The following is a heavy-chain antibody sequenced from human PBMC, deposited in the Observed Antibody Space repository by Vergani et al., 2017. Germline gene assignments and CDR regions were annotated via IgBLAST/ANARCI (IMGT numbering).Heavy chain of an antibody. D-gene: IGHD6-13*01. V-gene: IGHV4-61*02. J-gene: IGHJ4*02. CDR3: ARGYSSSWNDY. CDR2: IYTSGGT. CDR1: GGPISSGSYY. Sequence: QVQLQESGPGLVKPSQTLSPTCTVSGGPISSGSYYWSWIRQPAGKGLEWIGRIYTSGGTNYNPSLKSLVTISVDTSKNQFSRKLSSVTAADTAVYYCARGYSSSWNDYWGQGTLVTVSS.